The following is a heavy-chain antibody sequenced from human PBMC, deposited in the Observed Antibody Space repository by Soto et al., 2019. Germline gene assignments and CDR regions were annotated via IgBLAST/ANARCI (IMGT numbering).Heavy chain of an antibody. J-gene: IGHJ4*02. CDR1: GGCFSRYY. D-gene: IGHD6-19*01. CDR3: ARAAPNRHSSVWPPPLL. V-gene: IGHV4-34*01. CDR2: NNHSGST. Sequence: ETQSLTCDVYGGCFSRYYWSWIRLPPGKGPEWIGENNHSGSTNYNPSLKRRVTISLDTSKNQFSLKLSSVTAAVTAVSYCARAAPNRHSSVWPPPLLWGQGTLVAVS.